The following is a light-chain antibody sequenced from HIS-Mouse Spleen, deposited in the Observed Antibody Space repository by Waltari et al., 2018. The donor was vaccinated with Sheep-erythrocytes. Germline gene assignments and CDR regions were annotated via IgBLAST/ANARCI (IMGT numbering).Light chain of an antibody. Sequence: SYELTQPPSVSVSPGQTARITCSGDALPKQYAYWYQQKPGQAPVLVIYKDNERPSGIPERFSGSSSGTTVTLTISGVQAEDEADYYCQAWDSSTVVFGGGTKLTVL. CDR1: ALPKQY. V-gene: IGLV3-25*03. CDR3: QAWDSSTVV. J-gene: IGLJ2*01. CDR2: KDN.